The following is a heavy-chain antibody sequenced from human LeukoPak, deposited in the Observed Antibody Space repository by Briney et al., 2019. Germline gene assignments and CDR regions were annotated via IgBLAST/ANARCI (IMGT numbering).Heavy chain of an antibody. V-gene: IGHV3-49*04. Sequence: PGGSLRLSWTASGFTFGDYAMSWVRQAPGKGLEWVGFIRSKAYGGTTEYAASVKGRFTISKDDSKSIAYLQMNSLKPEDTAVYYCTRGSQAGGYAFDIWGQGTMVTVSS. J-gene: IGHJ3*02. CDR3: TRGSQAGGYAFDI. CDR1: GFTFGDYA. D-gene: IGHD4-23*01. CDR2: IRSKAYGGTT.